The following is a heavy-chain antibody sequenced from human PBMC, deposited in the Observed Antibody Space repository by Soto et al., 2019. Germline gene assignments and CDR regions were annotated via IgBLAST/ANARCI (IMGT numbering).Heavy chain of an antibody. CDR3: AALYYGGSYYVY. V-gene: IGHV1-58*01. D-gene: IGHD3-10*01. J-gene: IGHJ4*02. Sequence: SVKVSCKASGFTFTNSAVQWVRQARGQRLECIGWIVLGSGNTNYAQKFHDRVTFTRDMSTNTAYMELSSLRSEDTAVYFCAALYYGGSYYVYWGQGTLVTVSS. CDR1: GFTFTNSA. CDR2: IVLGSGNT.